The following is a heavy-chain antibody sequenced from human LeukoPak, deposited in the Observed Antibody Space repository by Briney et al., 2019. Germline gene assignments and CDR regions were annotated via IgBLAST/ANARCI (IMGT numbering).Heavy chain of an antibody. CDR2: INAGNGNT. V-gene: IGHV1-3*03. D-gene: IGHD2-21*02. J-gene: IGHJ4*02. Sequence: ASVKVSCKAPGYTFTSYAMHWVRQAPGQRLEWMGWINAGNGNTKYSQEFQGRVTITRDTSASTAYMELSSLRSEDMAVYYCARGPLAYCGGDCSVPFDYWGQGTLVTVSS. CDR3: ARGPLAYCGGDCSVPFDY. CDR1: GYTFTSYA.